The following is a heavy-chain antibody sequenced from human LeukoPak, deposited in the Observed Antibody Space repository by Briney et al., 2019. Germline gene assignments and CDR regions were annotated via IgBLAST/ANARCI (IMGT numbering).Heavy chain of an antibody. Sequence: ASVKVSCKASGYTFTGYYMHWVRQAPGQGLEWMGWINPNSGGTNYAQKFQSRVTMTRDTSISTAYMELSRLRSDDTAVYYCARLGYCSGGSCYQPFDYWGQGTLVTVSS. J-gene: IGHJ4*02. V-gene: IGHV1-2*02. D-gene: IGHD2-15*01. CDR2: INPNSGGT. CDR3: ARLGYCSGGSCYQPFDY. CDR1: GYTFTGYY.